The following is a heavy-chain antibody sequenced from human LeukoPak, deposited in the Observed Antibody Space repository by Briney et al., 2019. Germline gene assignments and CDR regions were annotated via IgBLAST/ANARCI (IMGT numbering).Heavy chain of an antibody. D-gene: IGHD2-2*02. J-gene: IGHJ4*01. CDR1: GFTFSSYA. Sequence: GGSLRLSCAASGFTFSSYAMSWVRQAPGKGLEWVSAISGSGGSTYYADSVKGRFTISRDNSKNTLYLQMNSLKAEDTAVYYCARVPAAIISFVDYWGHGTLVTVSS. V-gene: IGHV3-23*01. CDR3: ARVPAAIISFVDY. CDR2: ISGSGGST.